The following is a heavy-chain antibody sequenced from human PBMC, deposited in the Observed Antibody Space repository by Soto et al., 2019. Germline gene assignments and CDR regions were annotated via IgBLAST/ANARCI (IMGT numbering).Heavy chain of an antibody. CDR3: ARTAGIAVAGHYYYGMDV. J-gene: IGHJ6*02. V-gene: IGHV4-61*08. Sequence: PSETLSLTCTVSGGSISSGGYYWSWIRQPPGKGLEWIGYIYYSGSTNYNPSLKSRVTISVDTSKKQFSLKLSSVTAADTAVYYCARTAGIAVAGHYYYGMDVWGQGTTVTVSS. CDR2: IYYSGST. CDR1: GGSISSGGYY. D-gene: IGHD6-19*01.